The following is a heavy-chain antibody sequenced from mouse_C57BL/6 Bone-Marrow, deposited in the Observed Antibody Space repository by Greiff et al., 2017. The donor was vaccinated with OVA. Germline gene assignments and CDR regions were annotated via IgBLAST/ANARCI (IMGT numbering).Heavy chain of an antibody. D-gene: IGHD1-1*01. CDR2: INYDGSST. J-gene: IGHJ1*03. V-gene: IGHV5-16*01. CDR1: GFTFSDYY. CDR3: ARGDYYGSSLWWYFDV. Sequence: EVQLVESEGGLVQPGSSMKLSCTASGFTFSDYYMAWVRQVPEKGLEWVANINYDGSSTYYLDSLKSRFIISRDNAKNILYLQMSSLKSEDTATYYGARGDYYGSSLWWYFDVWGTGTTVTVSS.